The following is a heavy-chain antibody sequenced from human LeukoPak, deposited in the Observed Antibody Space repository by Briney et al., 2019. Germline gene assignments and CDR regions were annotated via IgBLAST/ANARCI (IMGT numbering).Heavy chain of an antibody. D-gene: IGHD3-22*01. CDR3: AKDYYDKGY. CDR2: ISNSGGST. J-gene: IGHJ4*02. V-gene: IGHV3-23*01. CDR1: GFTFSSYA. Sequence: PGGSLRLSCAASGFTFSSYAMRWVSQARGKGVEWVSAISNSGGSTYYADSVKTRFTISRDNSKNTLYLQMNSLIAEDTAVYYCAKDYYDKGYWVQGTLVTVSS.